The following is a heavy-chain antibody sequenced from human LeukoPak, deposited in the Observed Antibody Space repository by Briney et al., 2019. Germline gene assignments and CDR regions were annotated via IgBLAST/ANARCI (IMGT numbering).Heavy chain of an antibody. CDR2: IWYDGSNK. J-gene: IGHJ4*02. CDR3: ARVPTYGGPMIDY. D-gene: IGHD4-23*01. CDR1: GFTFSTYG. V-gene: IGHV3-33*01. Sequence: PGRSLRLSCEASGFTFSTYGMHWVRQAPGKGLEWVAVIWYDGSNKNYADSVKGRFTISRDNAKNSLYLQMNSLRAEDTAVYYCARVPTYGGPMIDYWGQGTLVTVSS.